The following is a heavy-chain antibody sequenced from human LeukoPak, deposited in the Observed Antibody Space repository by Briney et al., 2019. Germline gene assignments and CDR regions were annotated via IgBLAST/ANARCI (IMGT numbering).Heavy chain of an antibody. J-gene: IGHJ4*02. CDR3: AKDMVGVLQPTKIFDY. CDR1: GFTFSSYA. D-gene: IGHD2/OR15-2a*01. CDR2: ISGSGGST. Sequence: GGSLRLSCAASGFTFSSYAMSWVRQAPGKGLEWVSAISGSGGSTYYADSVKGRFTISRDNSKNTLYLQMNSPRAEDTAVYYCAKDMVGVLQPTKIFDYWGQGTLVTVSS. V-gene: IGHV3-23*01.